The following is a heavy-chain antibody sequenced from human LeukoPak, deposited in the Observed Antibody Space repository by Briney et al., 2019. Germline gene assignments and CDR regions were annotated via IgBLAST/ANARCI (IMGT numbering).Heavy chain of an antibody. CDR2: INPNSGGT. V-gene: IGHV1-2*02. D-gene: IGHD3-3*01. CDR3: ARSRFLYDFFDY. CDR1: GYTFTGYY. J-gene: IGHJ4*02. Sequence: ASVKVSCKASGYTFTGYYMHWVRQAPGQGLEWMGWINPNSGGTNYAQKFQGRVTMTRDTSISTGYMELSRLRSDDTAVYYCARSRFLYDFFDYWGQGTLVTVSS.